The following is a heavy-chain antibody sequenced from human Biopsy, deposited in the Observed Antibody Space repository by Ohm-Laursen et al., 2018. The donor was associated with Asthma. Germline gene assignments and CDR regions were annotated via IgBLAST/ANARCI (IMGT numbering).Heavy chain of an antibody. CDR3: ARGKTWGRSYYFDY. Sequence: SLRLSCSASGFTFHNYVMHWVRQAPGKGLEWVAGIFFDGSNKYYADSVRGRFTISRDNSKDTLYLQVNSLRGDDTAVYYCARGKTWGRSYYFDYWGQGTLVTVSS. D-gene: IGHD6-6*01. J-gene: IGHJ4*02. CDR2: IFFDGSNK. CDR1: GFTFHNYV. V-gene: IGHV3-30-3*01.